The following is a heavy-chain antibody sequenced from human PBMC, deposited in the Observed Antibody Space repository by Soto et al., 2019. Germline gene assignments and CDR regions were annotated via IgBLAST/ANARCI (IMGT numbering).Heavy chain of an antibody. D-gene: IGHD3-16*01. CDR3: ARLVQKEGGLLSNYYYGMDV. CDR2: IYYSGST. Sequence: SETLSLTCTVSGGSISSGDYYWSWIRQPPGKGLEWIGYIYYSGSTYYNPSLKSRVTISVDTSKNQFSLKLSSVTAADTAVYYCARLVQKEGGLLSNYYYGMDVWGQGTTVTVSS. J-gene: IGHJ6*02. CDR1: GGSISSGDYY. V-gene: IGHV4-30-4*01.